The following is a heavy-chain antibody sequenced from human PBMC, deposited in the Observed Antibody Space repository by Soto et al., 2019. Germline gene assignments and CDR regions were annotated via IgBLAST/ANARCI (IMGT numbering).Heavy chain of an antibody. CDR2: ISYDGSNK. Sequence: GGSLRLSCAASGFTFSSYAMHWVRQAPGKGLEWVAVISYDGSNKYYADSVKGRFTISRDNSKNTLYLQMNSLRAEDTAVYYCARAGDSGYYFDYWGQGTLVTVSS. V-gene: IGHV3-30-3*01. CDR1: GFTFSSYA. CDR3: ARAGDSGYYFDY. D-gene: IGHD3-22*01. J-gene: IGHJ4*02.